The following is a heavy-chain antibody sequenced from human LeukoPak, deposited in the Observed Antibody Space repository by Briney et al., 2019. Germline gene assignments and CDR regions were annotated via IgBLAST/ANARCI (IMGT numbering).Heavy chain of an antibody. CDR2: IYYSGST. CDR3: ARHTLYYGSGSYYENWFDP. J-gene: IGHJ5*02. D-gene: IGHD3-10*01. Sequence: SETLSLTCTVSGGSISSYYWSWIRQPPGKGLEWIGYIYYSGSTNYNPSLKSRVTISVDTSKNQFSLKLSSVTAADTAVYYCARHTLYYGSGSYYENWFDPWGQGTLVTVSS. CDR1: GGSISSYY. V-gene: IGHV4-59*08.